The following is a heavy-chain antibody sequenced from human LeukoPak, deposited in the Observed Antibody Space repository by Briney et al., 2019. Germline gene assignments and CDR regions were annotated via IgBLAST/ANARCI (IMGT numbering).Heavy chain of an antibody. CDR3: AKGVSSTSCYWFDP. J-gene: IGHJ5*02. D-gene: IGHD2-2*01. V-gene: IGHV3-23*01. CDR2: ISGSGGCT. Sequence: GGSLRLSCAASGFTFSSYAMSWVRQAPGKRLEWVSAISGSGGCTYYADSVKGRFTISRDNSKNTLYLQMSSLRAEDTAVYYCAKGVSSTSCYWFDPWGQGTLVTVSS. CDR1: GFTFSSYA.